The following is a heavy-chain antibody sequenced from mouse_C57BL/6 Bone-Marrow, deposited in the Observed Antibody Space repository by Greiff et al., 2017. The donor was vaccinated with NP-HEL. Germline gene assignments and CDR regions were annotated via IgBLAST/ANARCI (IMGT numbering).Heavy chain of an antibody. V-gene: IGHV1-64*01. CDR3: ARDPRGYFDY. Sequence: VQLQQPGAVLVKPGASVKLSCKASGYTFTSYWMHWVKQRPGQGLEWIGMIHPNSGSTNYNKKFKSKATLTVDKSSSTAYMQLSSLTSEDSAVYYCARDPRGYFDYGGQGNTLTVSA. CDR1: GYTFTSYW. J-gene: IGHJ2*01. CDR2: IHPNSGST.